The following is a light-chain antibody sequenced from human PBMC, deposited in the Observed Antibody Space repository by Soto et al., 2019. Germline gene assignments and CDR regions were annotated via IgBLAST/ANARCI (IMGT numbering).Light chain of an antibody. CDR3: QQYGSSPST. Sequence: EIVLTQSPGTLSLSPGERATLSCRASQSVSSSYLAWYQQKPGQAPRLLIYGACSRATGIPDRFSGSGCGTSFTLTISRLEPEDFAVYYFQQYGSSPSTFGRGTKVEIK. J-gene: IGKJ4*01. CDR1: QSVSSSY. V-gene: IGKV3-20*01. CDR2: GAC.